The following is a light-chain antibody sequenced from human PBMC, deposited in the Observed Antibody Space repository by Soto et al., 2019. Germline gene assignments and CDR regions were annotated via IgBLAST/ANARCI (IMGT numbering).Light chain of an antibody. Sequence: IVLAQSPATLSLSPVKRSTLSCRSSQSVSNNYLAWYQQKPGQAPRLLIYGASNRATGIPDRFSGSGSGTDFTLTISRLEPEDFAVYYCQQYGSSPWTFGQGTKVDIK. J-gene: IGKJ1*01. CDR3: QQYGSSPWT. CDR2: GAS. V-gene: IGKV3-20*01. CDR1: QSVSNNY.